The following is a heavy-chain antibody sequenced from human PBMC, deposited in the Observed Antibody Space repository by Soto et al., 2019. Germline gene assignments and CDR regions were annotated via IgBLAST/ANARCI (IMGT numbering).Heavy chain of an antibody. Sequence: QVQLVQSGAEVKKPGASVKVSCKASGYIFTDYHIHWVRQAPGQGLEFMGWINTDNGGAGSAQQFQGRVTVTRDTSITTVYLDLSNLRSDDTAVYFCAKERGSNSLHPSYTWFDTWGQGPLITVSS. CDR2: INTDNGGA. CDR1: GYIFTDYH. J-gene: IGHJ5*02. CDR3: AKERGSNSLHPSYTWFDT. V-gene: IGHV1-2*02. D-gene: IGHD6-13*01.